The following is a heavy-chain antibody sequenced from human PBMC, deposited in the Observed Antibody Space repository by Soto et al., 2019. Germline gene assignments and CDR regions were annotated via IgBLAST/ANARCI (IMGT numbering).Heavy chain of an antibody. D-gene: IGHD1-1*01. J-gene: IGHJ3*02. V-gene: IGHV3-30-3*01. Sequence: SLRLSCAASGFTFSSYAMHWVRQAPGKGLEWVAVISYDGSNKYYADSVKGRFTISRDNSKNTLYLQMNSLRAEDTAVYYCARAVRVRDAFDIWGQGTMVTVSS. CDR1: GFTFSSYA. CDR2: ISYDGSNK. CDR3: ARAVRVRDAFDI.